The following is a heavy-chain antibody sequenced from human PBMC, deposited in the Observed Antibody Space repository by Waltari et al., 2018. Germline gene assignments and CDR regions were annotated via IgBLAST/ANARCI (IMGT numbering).Heavy chain of an antibody. Sequence: QVQLQESGPGLVMPSQTLSLTCSVSGGSVNNEDSHWSWLRQPPEKGLGWIGYISYSAGTSYKPSLKSRVTISIDTSTNQFSLKLDSVTAADTAVYFCARAVTGTSNYDHWGQGTLVTVSS. J-gene: IGHJ4*02. D-gene: IGHD7-27*01. CDR1: GGSVNNEDSH. CDR2: ISYSAGT. V-gene: IGHV4-30-4*08. CDR3: ARAVTGTSNYDH.